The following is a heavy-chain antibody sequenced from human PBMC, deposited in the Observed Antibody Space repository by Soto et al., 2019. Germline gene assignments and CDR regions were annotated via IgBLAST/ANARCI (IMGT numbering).Heavy chain of an antibody. CDR3: AKDESAGYYYFDY. J-gene: IGHJ4*02. V-gene: IGHV3-23*01. CDR2: ISNNGGST. CDR1: GFTVSSNY. Sequence: AGGSLRLSCAASGFTVSSNYMSWVRQAPGKGLEWVSVISNNGGSTYYADSVKGRFTISRDNSKNTLYLQMNSLRAEDTAVYYCAKDESAGYYYFDYWGQGTLVTVSS. D-gene: IGHD3-9*01.